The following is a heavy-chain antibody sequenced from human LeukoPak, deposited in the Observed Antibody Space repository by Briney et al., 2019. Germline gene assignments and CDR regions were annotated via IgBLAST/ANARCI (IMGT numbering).Heavy chain of an antibody. CDR2: LSGSGDYT. CDR1: GFTFSNYV. J-gene: IGHJ4*02. V-gene: IGHV3-23*01. Sequence: RGGSLRLSCAASGFTFSNYVMSWVRQAPGKGLEWVSALSGSGDYTYYADSVKGRFTISRDNSKNTLYLQMNSLRAEDTAVYYCARDNQVAANDYWGQGTLVTVSS. CDR3: ARDNQVAANDY. D-gene: IGHD2-15*01.